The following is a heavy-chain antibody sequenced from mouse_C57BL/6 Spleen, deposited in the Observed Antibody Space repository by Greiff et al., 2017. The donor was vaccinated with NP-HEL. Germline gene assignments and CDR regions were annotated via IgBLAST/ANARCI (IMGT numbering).Heavy chain of an antibody. D-gene: IGHD2-14*01. Sequence: VQLQQSGPVLVKPGASVKMSCKASGYTFTDYYMNWVKQSHGKSLEWIGVINPYNGGTSYNQKFKGKATLTVDKSSSTAYMELNSLTSEDSAVYYCARSKVSGSHYYAMDYWGQGTSVTVSS. CDR3: ARSKVSGSHYYAMDY. CDR2: INPYNGGT. V-gene: IGHV1-19*01. CDR1: GYTFTDYY. J-gene: IGHJ4*01.